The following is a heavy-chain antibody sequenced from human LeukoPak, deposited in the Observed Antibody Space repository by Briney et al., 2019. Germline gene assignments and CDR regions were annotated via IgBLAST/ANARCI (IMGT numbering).Heavy chain of an antibody. D-gene: IGHD2-21*02. CDR1: GFTFSSYA. Sequence: GGSLRLSCAASGFTFSSYAMHWVRQAPGKGLEWVAVISYDGSNKYYADSVKGRFTISRDNSKNTLYLQMNSLRAEDTAVYYCARLSIVVVTASIDYWGQGTLVTVSP. V-gene: IGHV3-30-3*01. CDR3: ARLSIVVVTASIDY. CDR2: ISYDGSNK. J-gene: IGHJ4*02.